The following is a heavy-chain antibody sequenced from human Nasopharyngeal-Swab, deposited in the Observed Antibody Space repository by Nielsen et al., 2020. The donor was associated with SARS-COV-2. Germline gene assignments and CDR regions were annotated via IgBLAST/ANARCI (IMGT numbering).Heavy chain of an antibody. V-gene: IGHV4-31*02. Sequence: WIRQPPGKGLEWIGYIYYSGSTYSNPSLKSRVTISVDTSKNQFSLKLSSVTAADTAVYYCARVGRVIDYWGQGTLVTVSS. CDR3: ARVGRVIDY. D-gene: IGHD1-14*01. CDR2: IYYSGST. J-gene: IGHJ4*02.